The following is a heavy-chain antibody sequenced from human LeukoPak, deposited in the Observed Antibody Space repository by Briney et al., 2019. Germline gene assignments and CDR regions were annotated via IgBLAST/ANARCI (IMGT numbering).Heavy chain of an antibody. CDR2: IIPIFGTA. Sequence: ASVKVSCKASGGTFSSYGISWVRQAPGQGLEWMGGIIPIFGTANYAQKFQGRVTITADKSTSTAYMELSSLRSEDTAVYYCATTAFVVVTAIHDAFDIWGQGTMVTVSS. J-gene: IGHJ3*02. CDR1: GGTFSSYG. V-gene: IGHV1-69*06. D-gene: IGHD2-21*02. CDR3: ATTAFVVVTAIHDAFDI.